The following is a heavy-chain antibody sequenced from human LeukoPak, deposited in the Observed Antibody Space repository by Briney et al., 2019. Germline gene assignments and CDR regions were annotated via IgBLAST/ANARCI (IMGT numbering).Heavy chain of an antibody. Sequence: GGSLRLSCAASGFTFDDYAMHWVRQAPGKGLEWVSGRNSGSIGYADSVKGRFTISRDNAKNSLYLQMNSLRAEDTALYYCARVGGYSYGLIDYRGQGTLVTVSS. CDR1: GFTFDDYA. V-gene: IGHV3-9*01. J-gene: IGHJ4*02. CDR2: RNSGSI. D-gene: IGHD5-18*01. CDR3: ARVGGYSYGLIDY.